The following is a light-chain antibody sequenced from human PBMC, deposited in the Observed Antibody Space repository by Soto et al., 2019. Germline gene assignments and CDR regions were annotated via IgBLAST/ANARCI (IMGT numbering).Light chain of an antibody. J-gene: IGKJ1*01. CDR2: AAS. V-gene: IGKV1-9*01. CDR1: QGISSY. Sequence: IQLTQTPSSLSPSVGDRVTRSCRASQGISSYLAWYQQKPGKAPKHLIYAASTLQSGVPSRFSGSGSGTDFTLTISSLQPEDFATYYCQQLNSYPRTFGQGTKVDIK. CDR3: QQLNSYPRT.